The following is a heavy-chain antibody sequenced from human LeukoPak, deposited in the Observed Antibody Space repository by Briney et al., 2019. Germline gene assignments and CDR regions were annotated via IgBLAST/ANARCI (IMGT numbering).Heavy chain of an antibody. V-gene: IGHV3-23*01. J-gene: IGHJ5*02. CDR2: ISGSGGST. CDR1: GFTFSSYA. CDR3: AKDSIVLLFSWFDP. Sequence: GGSLRLSCAASGFTFSSYAMSWVRQAPWKGLEWVSAISGSGGSTYYADSVKGRFTISRDNSKNTLYLQMNSLRAEDTAVYYCAKDSIVLLFSWFDPWGQGTLVTVSS. D-gene: IGHD3-10*02.